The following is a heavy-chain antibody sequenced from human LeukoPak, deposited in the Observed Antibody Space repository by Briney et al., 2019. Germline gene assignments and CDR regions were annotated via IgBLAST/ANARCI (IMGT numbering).Heavy chain of an antibody. J-gene: IGHJ4*02. V-gene: IGHV3-21*01. CDR2: ISSSSGYI. Sequence: GGSLRLSCAASRFTFSSYSMNWVRQAPGKGLEWVSSISSSSGYIYYAVSVKGRFTISRDNAKNSLYLQMNSLRAEDTAVYYCARDWNGILTGYGTGYYLDHWGQGTLVTVSS. D-gene: IGHD3-9*01. CDR1: RFTFSSYS. CDR3: ARDWNGILTGYGTGYYLDH.